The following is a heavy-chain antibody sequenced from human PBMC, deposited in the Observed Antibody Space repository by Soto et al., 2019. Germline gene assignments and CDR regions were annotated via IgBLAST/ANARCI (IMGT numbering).Heavy chain of an antibody. CDR1: GGSITNYY. J-gene: IGHJ6*02. CDR3: ARHGFGSLHGLVDV. V-gene: IGHV4-59*08. CDR2: IQYSGYS. D-gene: IGHD3-10*01. Sequence: QVQLQESGPGLVKPSETLSLTCTVSGGSITNYYCSWFRQPPGKGLEWIGQIQYSGYSAYNLSLKRRVTVSMDTSKTQFSLMLGSVTATDTAVYYCARHGFGSLHGLVDVWGPGTRVSVSS.